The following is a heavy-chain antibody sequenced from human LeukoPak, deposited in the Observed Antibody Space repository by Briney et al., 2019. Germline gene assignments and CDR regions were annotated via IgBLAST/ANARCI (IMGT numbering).Heavy chain of an antibody. CDR1: GDSISSYY. Sequence: PSETLSLTCTVSGDSISSYYWTWIRQPPGRGLEWIGYIYHRGSTSYNPSLRSRVTVSLDKSRNQFSLNLYSVTAADTAVYYCARAPYDILTGYFLFDSWGQGTLITVSS. CDR2: IYHRGST. V-gene: IGHV4-59*12. D-gene: IGHD3-9*01. CDR3: ARAPYDILTGYFLFDS. J-gene: IGHJ4*02.